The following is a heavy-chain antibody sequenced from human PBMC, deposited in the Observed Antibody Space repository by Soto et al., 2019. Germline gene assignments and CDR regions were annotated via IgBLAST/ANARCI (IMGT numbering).Heavy chain of an antibody. V-gene: IGHV4-30-2*01. CDR3: ARPGIRFGNKMDV. J-gene: IGHJ6*02. CDR2: IYHSGST. D-gene: IGHD3-10*01. Sequence: PSETLSLTCAVSGGSISSGGYSWSWIRQPPGKGLEWIGYIYHSGSTYYNPSLKSRVTISVDRSKNQFSLKLSSVTAADTAVYYCARPGIRFGNKMDVWGQGTTVTVSS. CDR1: GGSISSGGYS.